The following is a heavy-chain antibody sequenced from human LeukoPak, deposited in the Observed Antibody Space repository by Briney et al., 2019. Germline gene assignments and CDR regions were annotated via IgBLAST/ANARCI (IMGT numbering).Heavy chain of an antibody. V-gene: IGHV5-51*01. CDR2: IYPGDSDT. D-gene: IGHD2-15*01. CDR3: ARVGYCSGGSCQRFDY. Sequence: GEPLKISCKGSGYSFTSYWIGWVRQMPGKGLEWMGIIYPGDSDTRYSPSFQGQVTISADKSISTAYLQWSSLKASDTAMYYCARVGYCSGGSCQRFDYWGQGTLVTVSS. J-gene: IGHJ4*02. CDR1: GYSFTSYW.